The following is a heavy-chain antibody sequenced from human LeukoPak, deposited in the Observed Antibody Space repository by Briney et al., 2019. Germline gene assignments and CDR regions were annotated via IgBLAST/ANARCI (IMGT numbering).Heavy chain of an antibody. V-gene: IGHV3-48*03. CDR2: ISASGSSI. Sequence: PGGSLRLSCAASGFTFFNYDMTWVRQAPGKGLEWVSYISASGSSIYYADSVKGRFTISRDNAKNPLYLQMSSLRVEDTAVYYCAKFAGWWFDPWGQGTLVTVSS. CDR3: AKFAGWWFDP. J-gene: IGHJ5*02. D-gene: IGHD6-19*01. CDR1: GFTFFNYD.